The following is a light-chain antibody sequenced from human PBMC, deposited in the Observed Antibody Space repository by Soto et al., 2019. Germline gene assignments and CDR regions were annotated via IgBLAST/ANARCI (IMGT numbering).Light chain of an antibody. V-gene: IGKV1-5*03. Sequence: DIQLTQSPSSLSASVGDRVTITCRASQTISSWLAWYQQKPGKAPKLLIYKASTLKSGVPSRFSGSGSGTEFTLTISSLQPEDFATYYCQHFNSYSVAFGGGTKVDNK. CDR1: QTISSW. CDR2: KAS. J-gene: IGKJ4*02. CDR3: QHFNSYSVA.